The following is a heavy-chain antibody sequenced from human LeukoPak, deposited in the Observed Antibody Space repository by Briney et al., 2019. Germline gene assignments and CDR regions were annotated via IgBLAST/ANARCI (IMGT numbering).Heavy chain of an antibody. V-gene: IGHV4-59*01. J-gene: IGHJ3*02. CDR3: ARVSMSAFDI. CDR1: GGSFSGYY. CDR2: IYYSGST. Sequence: PSETLSVTCAVYGGSFSGYYWSWIRQPPGKGLEWIGYIYYSGSTNYNPSLKSRVTISVDTSKNQFSLKLSSVTAADTAVYYCARVSMSAFDIWGQGTMVTVSS. D-gene: IGHD2/OR15-2a*01.